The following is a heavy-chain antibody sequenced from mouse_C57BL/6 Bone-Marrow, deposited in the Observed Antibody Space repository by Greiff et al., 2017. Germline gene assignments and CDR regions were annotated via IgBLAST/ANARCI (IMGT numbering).Heavy chain of an antibody. CDR3: ARGGGLRFDY. Sequence: QVQLQQPGAELVMPGASVKLSCKASGYTFTSYWMHWVKQRPGQGLEWIGEIDPSDSYTNYNQKFKGKSTLTVDKSSSTAYMQLSSLTSEYSAVYYCARGGGLRFDYWGQGTTLTVSS. CDR2: IDPSDSYT. CDR1: GYTFTSYW. J-gene: IGHJ2*01. V-gene: IGHV1-69*01. D-gene: IGHD2-4*01.